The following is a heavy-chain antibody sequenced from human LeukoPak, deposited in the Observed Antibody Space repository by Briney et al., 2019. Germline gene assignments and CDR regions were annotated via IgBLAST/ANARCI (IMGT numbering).Heavy chain of an antibody. J-gene: IGHJ3*02. CDR2: ISAYNGNT. CDR3: ARGGDYTRPWDAFDI. Sequence: ASMKVSCKASGYTFTRYGISWVRQAPGQGLEWMGWISAYNGNTNYAQKLQGRVTMTTDTSTSTAYMELRSLRSDDTAVYYCARGGDYTRPWDAFDIWGQGTMVTVSS. V-gene: IGHV1-18*01. D-gene: IGHD4-17*01. CDR1: GYTFTRYG.